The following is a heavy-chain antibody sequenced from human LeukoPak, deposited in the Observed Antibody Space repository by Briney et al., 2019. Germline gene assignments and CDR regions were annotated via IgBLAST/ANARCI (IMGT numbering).Heavy chain of an antibody. D-gene: IGHD6-19*01. J-gene: IGHJ4*02. CDR1: GFTFSSYG. CDR2: LWYDGSDK. V-gene: IGHV3-33*01. CDR3: ARVRGGSVAGKGIFDY. Sequence: GGSLRLSCAASGFTFSSYGMHWVRQAPGKGLEWVAILWYDGSDKYYADSVKGRFTISRDNSKNTLYLQMNSLGAEDTAVYYCARVRGGSVAGKGIFDYWGQGTLVTVSS.